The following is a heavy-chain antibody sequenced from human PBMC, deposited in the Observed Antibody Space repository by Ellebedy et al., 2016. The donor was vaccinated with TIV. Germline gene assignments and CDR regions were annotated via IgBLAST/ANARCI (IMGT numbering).Heavy chain of an antibody. CDR2: TNRDGSDK. V-gene: IGHV3-7*01. D-gene: IGHD2-15*01. CDR3: VRGYCSGDNCQRPY. CDR1: GFTFNYFW. Sequence: PGGSLRLSCAASGFTFNYFWMNWVRQTPGKGLEWVANTNRDGSDKYYVDSVKGRFTISRDNAQNTLYLQMNNVRAEDTAIDYCVRGYCSGDNCQRPYWGQGTPVTVSS. J-gene: IGHJ4*02.